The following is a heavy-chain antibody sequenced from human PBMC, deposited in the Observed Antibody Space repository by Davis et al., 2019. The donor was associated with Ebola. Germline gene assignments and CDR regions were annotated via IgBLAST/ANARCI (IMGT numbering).Heavy chain of an antibody. CDR3: ARLNYGGNSYYFDL. D-gene: IGHD4-23*01. CDR2: INHSGTT. J-gene: IGHJ4*02. V-gene: IGHV4-34*01. Sequence: SETLSLTCAVYGASFSGFYLSWIRQPPGKGLEWIGEINHSGTTNYNPSLKSRVTISVDTSKNQFSLKLSSVTAADTAVYYCARLNYGGNSYYFDLWGQGTLVTVSS. CDR1: GASFSGFY.